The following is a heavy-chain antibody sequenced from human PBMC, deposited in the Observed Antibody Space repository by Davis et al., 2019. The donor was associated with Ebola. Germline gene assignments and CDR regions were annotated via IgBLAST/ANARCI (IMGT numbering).Heavy chain of an antibody. J-gene: IGHJ4*02. CDR1: GFTFSRSW. CDR3: ANLEWINPDY. V-gene: IGHV3-7*01. CDR2: IKEDGSEK. D-gene: IGHD3-3*01. Sequence: PGGSLRLSCVASGFTFSRSWMNWVRQAPGQGLEWVASIKEDGSEKSHVHSVEGRFTISRDNAKNSLYLQMNSLRVEDTAVYYCANLEWINPDYWGQGVLVTVSS.